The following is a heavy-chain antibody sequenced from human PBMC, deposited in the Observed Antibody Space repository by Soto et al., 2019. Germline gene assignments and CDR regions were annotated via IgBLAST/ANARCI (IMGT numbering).Heavy chain of an antibody. J-gene: IGHJ6*03. D-gene: IGHD3-3*01. CDR3: ARLLTYYDFWSGYKSRDYYYMDV. Sequence: SETLSLTCTVSGGSISSYYWSWIRQPPGKGLEWIGYIYYSGSTNYNPSLKSRVTISVDTSKNRFSLKLSSVTAADTAVYYCARLLTYYDFWSGYKSRDYYYMDVWGKGTTVTVSS. CDR1: GGSISSYY. V-gene: IGHV4-59*08. CDR2: IYYSGST.